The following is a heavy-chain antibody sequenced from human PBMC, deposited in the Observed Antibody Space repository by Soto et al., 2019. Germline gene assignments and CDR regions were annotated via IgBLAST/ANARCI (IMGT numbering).Heavy chain of an antibody. CDR1: GFRFSTYA. D-gene: IGHD3-9*01. V-gene: IGHV3-23*01. CDR2: ISSSGGTT. J-gene: IGHJ1*01. Sequence: PGGSLRLSCAASGFRFSTYAMSWVRQAPGKGLEWVSSISSSGGTTNYADSVKGRFIISRDNSKNTLYLQMNSLRAEDTAVYYCAKDVHYDIVTGIEYFHHWAQGTLVTVSS. CDR3: AKDVHYDIVTGIEYFHH.